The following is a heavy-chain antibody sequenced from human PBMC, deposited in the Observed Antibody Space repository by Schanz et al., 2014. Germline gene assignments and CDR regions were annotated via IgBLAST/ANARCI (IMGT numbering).Heavy chain of an antibody. CDR2: ICSSGNTI. CDR3: ARDTSYGMDV. J-gene: IGHJ6*02. V-gene: IGHV3-48*04. Sequence: EADLVESGGGLIQRGESLRLSCSASGFSFSSYSMNWVRQAPGKGLEWVSYICSSGNTIYYADSVKGRFTISRDNAKISLYLQMNSLRVEDTAVYYCARDTSYGMDVWGQGTTVTVSS. CDR1: GFSFSSYS.